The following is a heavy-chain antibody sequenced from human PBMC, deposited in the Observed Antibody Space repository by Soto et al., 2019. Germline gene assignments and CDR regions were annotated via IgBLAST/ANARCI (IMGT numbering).Heavy chain of an antibody. CDR3: ARGVRVGDRRIWYFDL. Sequence: QVQLLESGPGLVKPSQTPSLTCSVSGGSIRTRTNYWSWIRQHPVKGLEWIASTYDSVHTYFNPSLERRTTISVDTFDDRFSLKVTSVTAADTAVYYCARGVRVGDRRIWYFDLWGRGTLVTVSS. D-gene: IGHD3-3*01. CDR2: TYDSVHT. J-gene: IGHJ2*01. V-gene: IGHV4-31*03. CDR1: GGSIRTRTNY.